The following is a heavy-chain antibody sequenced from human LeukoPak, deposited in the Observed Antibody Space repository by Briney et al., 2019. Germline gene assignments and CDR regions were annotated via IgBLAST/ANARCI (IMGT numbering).Heavy chain of an antibody. CDR2: INPYSGDT. CDR3: ARAHKNGDLLIDY. J-gene: IGHJ4*02. CDR1: GYTFAGYY. D-gene: IGHD4-17*01. V-gene: IGHV1-2*02. Sequence: ASVKVSCKASGYTFAGYYMHWVRQAPGQGLEWMGWINPYSGDTNFAQKFHGRVTMTRDTSISTAYMELSRLRSDETAVYYCARAHKNGDLLIDYWGQGTLVTVSS.